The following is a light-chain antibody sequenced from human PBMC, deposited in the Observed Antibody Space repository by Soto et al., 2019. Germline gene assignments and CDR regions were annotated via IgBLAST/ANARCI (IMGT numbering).Light chain of an antibody. CDR2: DVS. CDR1: SSDVGGYNY. V-gene: IGLV2-14*03. CDR3: SSYTSSVNYV. J-gene: IGLJ1*01. Sequence: QSALTHPASVSGSPGQSIAISCTGTSSDVGGYNYVSLYQHHPGKAPKLMIYDVSNRPSGVSDRFSGSKSGNTASLTISGLQAEDEADYYCSSYTSSVNYVFGTGTKVTVL.